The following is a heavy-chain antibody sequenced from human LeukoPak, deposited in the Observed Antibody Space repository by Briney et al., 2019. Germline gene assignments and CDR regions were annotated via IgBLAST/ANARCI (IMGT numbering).Heavy chain of an antibody. V-gene: IGHV4-4*07. CDR3: ARVRIAVAGTYFYYMDG. Sequence: SETLSLTCTVSGGSISSYCWSWIRQPAGKGLEWIGRICASGSTNYHPSLKSRVTMSVDTSKNQFSLRLSSVTAADTAVYYCARVRIAVAGTYFYYMDGWGKGTTVTVSS. D-gene: IGHD6-19*01. CDR1: GGSISSYC. J-gene: IGHJ6*03. CDR2: ICASGST.